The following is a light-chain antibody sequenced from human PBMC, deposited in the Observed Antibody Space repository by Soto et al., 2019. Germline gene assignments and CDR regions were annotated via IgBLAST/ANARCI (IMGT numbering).Light chain of an antibody. Sequence: EIVMTHSPATLSVSPGDRATLSCRASQTVRDNLAWYQQKPGQAPRLLIYGASTRATGIPARFSGSGSGTEFTLTNDSLQAEDFALYCCQKSNNWPYTFGQGTKLEIK. CDR3: QKSNNWPYT. CDR1: QTVRDN. CDR2: GAS. J-gene: IGKJ2*01. V-gene: IGKV3-15*01.